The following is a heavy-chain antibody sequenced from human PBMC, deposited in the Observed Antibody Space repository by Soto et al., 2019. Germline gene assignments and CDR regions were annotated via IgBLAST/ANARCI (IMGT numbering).Heavy chain of an antibody. D-gene: IGHD2-8*02. J-gene: IGHJ4*02. CDR3: ARDKITGLFDY. Sequence: QVQLQQWGAGLLKPSETLSLTCAVYGGSFSGYYWTWIRQPPGTGLEWIGEINHSGSTNYNPSLKSRAPISVDTSKNQSSLKLTSVTAADTAVYYCARDKITGLFDYWGQGTLVTVSS. CDR2: INHSGST. CDR1: GGSFSGYY. V-gene: IGHV4-34*01.